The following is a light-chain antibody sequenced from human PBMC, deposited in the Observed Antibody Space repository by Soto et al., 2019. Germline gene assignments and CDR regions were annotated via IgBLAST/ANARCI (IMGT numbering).Light chain of an antibody. V-gene: IGKV4-1*01. CDR3: QQYYSTPET. CDR2: WAS. Sequence: DIVMTQSPDSLAVSLGERATINCKSSQSVLHSSNNKNYLAWYQQKPGQPPKLLIYWASTRESGVPDRFSGSGSGTDFTLTISSLQAEDVEVYYCQQYYSTPETFGQGTKVDIK. CDR1: QSVLHSSNNKNY. J-gene: IGKJ1*01.